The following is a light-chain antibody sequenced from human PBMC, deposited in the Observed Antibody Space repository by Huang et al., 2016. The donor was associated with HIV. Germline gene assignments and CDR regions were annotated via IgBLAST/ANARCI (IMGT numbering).Light chain of an antibody. CDR3: QQYDNWPLT. CDR1: HSVSSN. V-gene: IGKV3-15*01. CDR2: GAS. Sequence: ERVMTQSPATLSVGPGERVTLSCRASHSVSSNLAWYQQKPGQDPRLLIHGASTRATGIPARFSGSGSGKEFTLAISSLQSEDSGVYFCQQYDNWPLTFGQGTRLEIK. J-gene: IGKJ5*01.